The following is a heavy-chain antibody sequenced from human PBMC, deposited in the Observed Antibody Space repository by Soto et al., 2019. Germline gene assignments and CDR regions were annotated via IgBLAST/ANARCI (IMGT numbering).Heavy chain of an antibody. D-gene: IGHD6-13*01. J-gene: IGHJ4*02. CDR3: ARDLTAAGTEVAFDY. V-gene: IGHV1-46*03. CDR2: INPSGGST. Sequence: ASVKVSCKASGYTFTSYYMHWVRQAPGQGLEWMGIINPSGGSTSYAQKFQGRVTMTRDTSTSTVYMELSSLRSEDTAVYYCARDLTAAGTEVAFDYWGQGTLVTVSS. CDR1: GYTFTSYY.